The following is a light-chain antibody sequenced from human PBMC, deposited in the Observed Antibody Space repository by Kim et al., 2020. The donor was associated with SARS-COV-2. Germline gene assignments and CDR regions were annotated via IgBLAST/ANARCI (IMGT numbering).Light chain of an antibody. V-gene: IGLV2-11*01. J-gene: IGLJ1*01. CDR1: SNDVGGYNY. CDR3: CSYAGSYTYV. Sequence: QSALTQPRSVSGSPGQSVTISCTGTSNDVGGYNYVSWYQQHPGKAPKLMIYDVTKRPSGVPDRFSGSKSGNTASLTISGLQAEDEADYYCCSYAGSYTYVFVTGTKVTVL. CDR2: DVT.